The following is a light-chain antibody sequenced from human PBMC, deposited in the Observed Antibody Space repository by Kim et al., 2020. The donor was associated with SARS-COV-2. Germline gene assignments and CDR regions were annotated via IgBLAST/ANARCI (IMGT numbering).Light chain of an antibody. J-gene: IGLJ3*02. CDR2: DVS. CDR3: CSYAGSYTLV. CDR1: SSDVGAYSY. Sequence: GQSVTISCTGTSSDVGAYSYVSWYQQHPGEAPKLMIYDVSKRPSGVHDRFSGSKSGNTASLTISGLQAEDEADYYCCSYAGSYTLVFGGGTKLTVL. V-gene: IGLV2-11*01.